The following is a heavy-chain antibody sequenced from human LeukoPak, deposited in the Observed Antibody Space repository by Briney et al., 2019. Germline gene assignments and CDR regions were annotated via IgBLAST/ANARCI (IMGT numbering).Heavy chain of an antibody. V-gene: IGHV3-23*01. CDR2: ISGSGGST. CDR3: AKDRDDYVWGSYLGAFDI. J-gene: IGHJ3*02. CDR1: GFTFSSYA. Sequence: GGSLRLSCAASGFTFSSYAMSWVRRAPGKGLEWVSAISGSGGSTYYADSVKGRFTISRDNAKNSLYLQMNSLRAEATAVFYCAKDRDDYVWGSYLGAFDIWGQGTMVTVSS. D-gene: IGHD3-16*01.